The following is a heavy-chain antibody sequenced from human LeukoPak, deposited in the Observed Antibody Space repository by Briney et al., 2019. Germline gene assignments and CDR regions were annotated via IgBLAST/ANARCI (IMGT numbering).Heavy chain of an antibody. Sequence: GGSLRLSCAASGFTFSSYEMNWVRQAPGKGLEWVAVISYDGSNKYYADSVKGRFTISRDNSKNTLYLQMNSLRAEDTAVYYCAKGSHTWGNAFDIWGQGTMVTVSS. CDR1: GFTFSSYE. D-gene: IGHD3-16*01. J-gene: IGHJ3*02. V-gene: IGHV3-30*18. CDR2: ISYDGSNK. CDR3: AKGSHTWGNAFDI.